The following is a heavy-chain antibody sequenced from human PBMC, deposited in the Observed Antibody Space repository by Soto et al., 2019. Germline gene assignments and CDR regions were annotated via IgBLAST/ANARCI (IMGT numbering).Heavy chain of an antibody. CDR3: AKFASSSWRTNFDY. CDR1: GFTFSSYS. Sequence: GGSLRLSCAASGFTFSSYSMNWVRQAPGKGLEWVSSISSSSSYIYYADSVKGRFTISRDNAKNTLYLQMNSLRAEDTAVYYCAKFASSSWRTNFDYWGQGTLVTVSS. CDR2: ISSSSSYI. D-gene: IGHD6-13*01. J-gene: IGHJ4*02. V-gene: IGHV3-21*04.